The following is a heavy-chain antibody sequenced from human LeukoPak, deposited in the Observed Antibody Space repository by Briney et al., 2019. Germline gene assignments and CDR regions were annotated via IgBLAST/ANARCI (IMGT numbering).Heavy chain of an antibody. D-gene: IGHD4-17*01. J-gene: IGHJ4*02. CDR2: IWYDGSNK. CDR3: AKDYGRGNGDYEGVADY. V-gene: IGHV3-30*02. Sequence: PGGSLRLSCAASGFTFSSYGMHWVRQAPGKGLEWVAVIWYDGSNKYYADSVKGRFTISRDNSKNTLYLQMNSLRAEDTAVYYCAKDYGRGNGDYEGVADYWGQGTLVTVSS. CDR1: GFTFSSYG.